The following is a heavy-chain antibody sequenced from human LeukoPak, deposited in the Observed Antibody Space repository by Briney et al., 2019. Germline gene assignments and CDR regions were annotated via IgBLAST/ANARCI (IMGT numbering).Heavy chain of an antibody. CDR2: VFSNDEK. Sequence: SGPVLVKPTETLTLTCTVSGFSLNNARMGVSWIRQPPGKALEWLARVFSNDEKSYSTSLQSRLTISKDTSRGQVVLTMTYMAPVGKATYYCARIPVVPGESWFDPWGQGTLVTVSS. CDR1: GFSLNNARMG. CDR3: ARIPVVPGESWFDP. J-gene: IGHJ5*02. V-gene: IGHV2-26*01. D-gene: IGHD2-2*01.